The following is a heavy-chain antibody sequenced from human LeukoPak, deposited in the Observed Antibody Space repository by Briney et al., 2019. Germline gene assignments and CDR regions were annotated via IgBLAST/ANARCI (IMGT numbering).Heavy chain of an antibody. V-gene: IGHV4-61*03. CDR1: GGSISSSSYS. J-gene: IGHJ4*02. Sequence: SETLSLTCTVSGGSISSSSYSWGWIRQPPGKGLEWVGYIYYNGITNYNPSLKSRVTISVDTSKNHFSLIVSSVTAADTAIYYCAREGGYCSGGSCYGPYDYWGQGTLVTVSS. CDR3: AREGGYCSGGSCYGPYDY. D-gene: IGHD2-15*01. CDR2: IYYNGIT.